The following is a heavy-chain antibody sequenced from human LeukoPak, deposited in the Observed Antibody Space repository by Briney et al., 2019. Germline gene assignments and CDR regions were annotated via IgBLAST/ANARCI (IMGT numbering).Heavy chain of an antibody. CDR3: ARVGSYQEYYFDY. D-gene: IGHD1-26*01. Sequence: SVKVSCKASGGTFSSYTISWVRQAPGQGLEWMGRIIPILGIANYAQKFQGRVTITADKSTSTAYMELSSLRSEDTAVYYCARVGSYQEYYFDYWGQGTLVTVSS. CDR1: GGTFSSYT. CDR2: IIPILGIA. V-gene: IGHV1-69*02. J-gene: IGHJ4*02.